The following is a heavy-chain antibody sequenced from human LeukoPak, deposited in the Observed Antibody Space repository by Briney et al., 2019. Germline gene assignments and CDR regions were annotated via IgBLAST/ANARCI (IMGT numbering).Heavy chain of an antibody. CDR2: ISSSGSTI. CDR1: GFTFSSYV. J-gene: IGHJ3*02. CDR3: ASFTVVTLDAFDI. Sequence: HAGGSLRLSCAASGFTFSSYVMNWVRQAPGKGLEWVSYISSSGSTIYYADSVKGRFTISRDNAKNSLYLQMNSLRAEDTAVYHCASFTVVTLDAFDIWGQGTMVTVSS. D-gene: IGHD4-23*01. V-gene: IGHV3-48*03.